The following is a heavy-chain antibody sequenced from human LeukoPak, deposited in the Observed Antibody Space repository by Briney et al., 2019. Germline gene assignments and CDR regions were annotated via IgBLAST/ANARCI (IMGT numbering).Heavy chain of an antibody. CDR3: ARGRPGYDSSGYEYFQH. CDR1: GGTFSSYA. J-gene: IGHJ1*01. V-gene: IGHV1-69*05. Sequence: SVKVSCKASGGTFSSYAISWVRQAPGQGLEWMGGIIPIFGTANYAQKFQGRVTITTDESTSTAYMELSSLRSEDTAVYYCARGRPGYDSSGYEYFQHWGQGTLVTVSS. CDR2: IIPIFGTA. D-gene: IGHD3-22*01.